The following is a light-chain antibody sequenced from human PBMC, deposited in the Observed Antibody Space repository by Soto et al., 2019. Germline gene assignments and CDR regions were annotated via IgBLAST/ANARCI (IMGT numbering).Light chain of an antibody. CDR3: QHIYTSLGT. CDR1: QSISNY. V-gene: IGKV1-39*01. CDR2: GAS. Sequence: DIQMTQSPSSLSASVGDRVTITCRASQSISNYVHWYQHKPGKAPKLLIYGASSLHSGVPSRFSGSGSGTDFTLTISSLQPEDFATDYCQHIYTSLGTFGQGTNLEMK. J-gene: IGKJ2*01.